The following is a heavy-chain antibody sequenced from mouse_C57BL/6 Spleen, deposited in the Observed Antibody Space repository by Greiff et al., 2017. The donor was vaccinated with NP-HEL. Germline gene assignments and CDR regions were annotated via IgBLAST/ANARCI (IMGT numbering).Heavy chain of an antibody. J-gene: IGHJ3*01. D-gene: IGHD1-1*01. Sequence: QVQLQQSGPELVKPFASVKISCKAPPTRCLLPFLPLFTPRPFNCLEFILLIYPFSFYTNYNGKLKGKATLTADKSSSTAYMQLSSLTSEDSAVYFCAPYYGSSYDGAWFAYWGQGTLVTVSA. CDR2: IYPFSFYT. CDR3: APYYGSSYDGAWFAY. CDR1: PTRCLLPF. V-gene: IGHV1-82*01.